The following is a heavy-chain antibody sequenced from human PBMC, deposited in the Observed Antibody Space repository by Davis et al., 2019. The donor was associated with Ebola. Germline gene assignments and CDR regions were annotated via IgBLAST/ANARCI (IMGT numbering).Heavy chain of an antibody. J-gene: IGHJ4*02. Sequence: PGGSLRLSCSASGFTFSSYAMHWVRQAPGKGLEYVSAISSNGGSTYYADSVKGRFTISRDNSKNTLYLQMSSLRAEDTAVYYCVKGSNFWSGYPTSYWGQGTLVTVSS. CDR2: ISSNGGST. CDR1: GFTFSSYA. V-gene: IGHV3-64D*08. D-gene: IGHD3-3*01. CDR3: VKGSNFWSGYPTSY.